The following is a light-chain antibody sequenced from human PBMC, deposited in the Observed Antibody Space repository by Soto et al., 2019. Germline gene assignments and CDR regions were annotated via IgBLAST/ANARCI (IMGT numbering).Light chain of an antibody. CDR3: QQRDTWPPFT. Sequence: EIVLTQSPATLSLSPGERATLSCRASQSIRNHLAWYQQKPGQAPRLLIFEASKRATGIPARFSGSWSGTDFTLTISSLEPEDFAVYYCQQRDTWPPFTFGPGTKVDIK. J-gene: IGKJ3*01. CDR2: EAS. V-gene: IGKV3-11*01. CDR1: QSIRNH.